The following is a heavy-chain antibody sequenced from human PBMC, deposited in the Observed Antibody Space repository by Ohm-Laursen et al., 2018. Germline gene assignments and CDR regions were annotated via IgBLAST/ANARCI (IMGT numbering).Heavy chain of an antibody. D-gene: IGHD6-13*01. J-gene: IGHJ4*02. CDR3: TRSRYSSSWYRVGFDY. V-gene: IGHV3-15*01. CDR2: IKSKSDGGTT. Sequence: SLRLSCAASGFTFTNAWMNWVRQAPGKGLEWVGRIKSKSDGGTTDYAAPVKGRFTVSRDDSKNTLYLQMNSLKTEDTAVYYCTRSRYSSSWYRVGFDYWGQGTLVTVSS. CDR1: GFTFTNAW.